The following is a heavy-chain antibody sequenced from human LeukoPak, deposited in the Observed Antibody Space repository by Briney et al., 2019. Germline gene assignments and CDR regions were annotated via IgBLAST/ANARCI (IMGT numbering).Heavy chain of an antibody. Sequence: KPSETLSLTCSVSGDSISSYYWSWVRQPAGKGLEWIGRIHPSGSTNYSPSLKSRVTLSVDTSKNQFSLKLSSVTAADTAVYYCAREEAPVVVVAATLGAFDIWGQGTMVTVSS. D-gene: IGHD2-15*01. CDR3: AREEAPVVVVAATLGAFDI. J-gene: IGHJ3*02. V-gene: IGHV4-4*07. CDR2: IHPSGST. CDR1: GDSISSYY.